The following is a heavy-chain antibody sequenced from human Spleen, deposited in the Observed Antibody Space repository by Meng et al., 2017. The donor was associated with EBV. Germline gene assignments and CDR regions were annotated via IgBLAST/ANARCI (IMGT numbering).Heavy chain of an antibody. CDR3: ATGRYSGYESYFDS. V-gene: IGHV1-2*06. Sequence: VRVVQSGAEVNRPGASLQVSCKASGYTFTGQYMQWVRQAPGQGLEWMGRINPESGDADYVQKFQGRVTMTRDTSISTAYMELRNLTSDDTAVYYCATGRYSGYESYFDSWGQGTLVTVSS. D-gene: IGHD5-12*01. J-gene: IGHJ4*02. CDR2: INPESGDA. CDR1: GYTFTGQY.